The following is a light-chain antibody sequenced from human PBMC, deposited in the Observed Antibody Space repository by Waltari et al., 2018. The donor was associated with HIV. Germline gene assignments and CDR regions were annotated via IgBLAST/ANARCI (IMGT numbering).Light chain of an antibody. CDR1: RSTIGARFD. V-gene: IGLV1-40*01. J-gene: IGLJ3*02. CDR3: QSYDSSLSGSV. Sequence: QSVLTQPPSVSGPPGQRVTISCSESRSTIGARFDVHWYQQIPGTAPNLLIYGNSNRPSGVPDRFSGSKSGTSASLAITGLQAEDEADYYCQSYDSSLSGSVFGGGTKLTVL. CDR2: GNS.